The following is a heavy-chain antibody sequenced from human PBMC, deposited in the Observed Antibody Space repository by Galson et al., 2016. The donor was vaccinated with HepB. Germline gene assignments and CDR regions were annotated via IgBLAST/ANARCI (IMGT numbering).Heavy chain of an antibody. V-gene: IGHV3-33*01. D-gene: IGHD5-24*01. CDR1: GFTFSIYG. CDR3: ARDSLINQDDVFDV. Sequence: SLRLSCAASGFTFSIYGMHWVRQAPDKGLEWVAVIWFDGSKKYYVDSVKGRFTISRDDSKNTLYLQMNSLRAEDTAVYFCARDSLINQDDVFDVWGQGTRVTVSS. J-gene: IGHJ3*01. CDR2: IWFDGSKK.